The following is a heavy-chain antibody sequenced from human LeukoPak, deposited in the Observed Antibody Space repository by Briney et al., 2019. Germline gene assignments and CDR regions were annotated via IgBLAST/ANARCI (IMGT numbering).Heavy chain of an antibody. V-gene: IGHV1-2*02. J-gene: IGHJ4*02. CDR1: GYTFTGYY. CDR2: INPNSGGT. CDR3: ARDLTEYYDSSGYYDY. D-gene: IGHD3-22*01. Sequence: SVKVSCKASGYTFTGYYMHWVRQAPGQGLEWMGWINPNSGGTNYAQKFQGRVTMTRDTSISTAYMELSRLRSDDTAVYYCARDLTEYYDSSGYYDYWGQGTLVTVSS.